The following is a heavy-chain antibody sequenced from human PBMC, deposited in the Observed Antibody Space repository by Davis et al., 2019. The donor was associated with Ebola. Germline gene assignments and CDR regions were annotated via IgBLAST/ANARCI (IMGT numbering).Heavy chain of an antibody. CDR3: ARGTTMVRGLNWFDP. CDR2: ISAYNGNT. D-gene: IGHD3-10*01. CDR1: GYTFTSYD. V-gene: IGHV1-18*01. J-gene: IGHJ5*02. Sequence: ASVKVSCKASGYTFTSYDINWVRQAPGQGLEWMGWISAYNGNTNYAQKLQGRVTMTTDTSTSTAYMELRSLRSDDTAVYYCARGTTMVRGLNWFDPWGQGTLVTVSS.